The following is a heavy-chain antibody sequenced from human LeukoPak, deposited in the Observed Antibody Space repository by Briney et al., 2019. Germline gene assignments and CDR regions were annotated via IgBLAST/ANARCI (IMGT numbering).Heavy chain of an antibody. CDR1: GFTFSSSA. J-gene: IGHJ4*02. V-gene: IGHV3-23*01. D-gene: IGHD2-8*01. CDR2: ISASGVTT. CDR3: AKGGGTKGHYYFEY. Sequence: PGGSLRLSCAASGFTFSSSALSWVRQAPGQGLEWVAAISASGVTTYYADSVKGRFTISRDSSKNTLYLQMNSLRAEDTAVYYCAKGGGTKGHYYFEYWGQGTLVTVSS.